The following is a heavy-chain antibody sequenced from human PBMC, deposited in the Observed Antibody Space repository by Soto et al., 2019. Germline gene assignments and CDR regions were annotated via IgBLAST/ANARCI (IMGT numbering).Heavy chain of an antibody. V-gene: IGHV4-34*01. CDR2: INHSGST. CDR1: GGSFSGYY. Sequence: SETLSLTCAVYGGSFSGYYWSWIRQPPGKGLEWIGEINHSGSTNYNPSLKSRVTISVDTSKNQFSLKLSSVTAADTAVYYCARSRVKLTFHYYGMDVWGQGTTVTVSS. J-gene: IGHJ6*02. CDR3: ARSRVKLTFHYYGMDV. D-gene: IGHD3-16*01.